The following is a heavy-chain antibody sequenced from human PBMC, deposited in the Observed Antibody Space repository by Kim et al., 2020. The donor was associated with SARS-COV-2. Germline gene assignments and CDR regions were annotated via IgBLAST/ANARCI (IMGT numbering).Heavy chain of an antibody. J-gene: IGHJ4*02. V-gene: IGHV3-23*01. Sequence: GGSLRLSCAASGFTFSTYAMSWVRQAPGKGLEWVSAISGSGDRTYYADSVKGRFTISRDNSKNTLYLRMNSLRAEDTALYYCAKGIFSIAAAALPNFDYWGQGTLVTVSS. CDR1: GFTFSTYA. CDR2: ISGSGDRT. D-gene: IGHD6-13*01. CDR3: AKGIFSIAAAALPNFDY.